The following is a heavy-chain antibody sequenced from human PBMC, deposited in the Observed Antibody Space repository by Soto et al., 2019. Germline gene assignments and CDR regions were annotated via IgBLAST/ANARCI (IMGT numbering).Heavy chain of an antibody. D-gene: IGHD6-25*01. CDR3: ARSARLSPFDT. J-gene: IGHJ5*02. V-gene: IGHV3-72*01. CDR2: SRDKAESHTT. CDR1: GFTFSDHY. Sequence: GESLKISCAASGFTFSDHYMDWVRQAPGKGLEWVARSRDKAESHTTEHAASVQGRFTISRDDSQSSLFLQMNSLKTEDTAVYYCARSARLSPFDTWGQGVLVTVSS.